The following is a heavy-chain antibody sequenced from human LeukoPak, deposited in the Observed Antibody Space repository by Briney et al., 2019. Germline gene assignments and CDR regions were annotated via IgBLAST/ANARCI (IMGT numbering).Heavy chain of an antibody. CDR3: ARVSSWTEEPDTGLDY. J-gene: IGHJ4*02. CDR1: GGSISSYY. V-gene: IGHV4-59*12. Sequence: PSETLSLTCTVSGGSISSYYWSWIRQPPGKGLEWIGYIYYSGSTNYNPSLKSRVTISVDTSKNQFSLKLSSVTPEDTAVYYCARVSSWTEEPDTGLDYWGQGTLVTVSS. CDR2: IYYSGST. D-gene: IGHD6-13*01.